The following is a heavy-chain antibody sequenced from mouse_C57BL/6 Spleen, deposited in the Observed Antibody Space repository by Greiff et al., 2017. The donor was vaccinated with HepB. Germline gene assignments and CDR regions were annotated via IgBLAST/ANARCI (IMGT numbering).Heavy chain of an antibody. D-gene: IGHD3-2*02. CDR3: ARDQATGDYYAMDY. Sequence: EVKVVESEGGLVQPGSSMKLSCTASGFTFSDYYMAWVRQVPEKGLEWVANIKYDGSSTYYLDSLKSRFIISRDNAKNILYLQMSGLKSEDTATYYCARDQATGDYYAMDYWGQGTSVTVSS. J-gene: IGHJ4*01. V-gene: IGHV5-16*01. CDR1: GFTFSDYY. CDR2: IKYDGSST.